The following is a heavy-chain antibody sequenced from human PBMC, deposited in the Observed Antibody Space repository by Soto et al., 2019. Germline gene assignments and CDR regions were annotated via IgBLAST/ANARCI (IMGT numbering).Heavy chain of an antibody. CDR3: TTQGFGGLHGLVDV. CDR2: INHSGST. D-gene: IGHD3-10*01. Sequence: PSETLSLTCAVYGGSFSGYYWNWIRQPPGKGLEWIGEINHSGSTNYNPSLKSRVTISVDTSKNQFSLKLTSVTAADTAVYYCTTQGFGGLHGLVDVWGQGTTVTVSS. V-gene: IGHV4-34*01. J-gene: IGHJ6*02. CDR1: GGSFSGYY.